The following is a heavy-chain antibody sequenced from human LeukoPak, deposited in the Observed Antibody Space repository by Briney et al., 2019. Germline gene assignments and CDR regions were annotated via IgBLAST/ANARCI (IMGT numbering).Heavy chain of an antibody. D-gene: IGHD2-2*01. CDR1: GYTFTGYH. CDR2: INPNSGDT. J-gene: IGHJ4*02. CDR3: ARDYCSSTSCLFDY. V-gene: IGHV1-2*06. Sequence: ASVKISCKASGYTFTGYHMHWVRQAPGQGLEWMGRINPNSGDTNYAQKFQGRVTMTRDTSISTAYMELSRLRSDDTAVYYCARDYCSSTSCLFDYWGQGTLVTVSS.